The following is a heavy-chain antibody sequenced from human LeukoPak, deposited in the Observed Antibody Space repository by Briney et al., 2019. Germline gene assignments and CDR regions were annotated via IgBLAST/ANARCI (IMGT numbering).Heavy chain of an antibody. Sequence: SETLSLTCTVSGDSISGYYWSWIRQPAGKGLEWIGRIYTSGTTNYNTNYNPSLKSRVTMSVDTSKNQLSLNLSSVTAADTAVYYCARETRQGSDFWSQGTLVTVSS. CDR3: ARETRQGSDF. V-gene: IGHV4-4*07. J-gene: IGHJ4*02. CDR2: IYTSGTTNYNT. CDR1: GDSISGYY. D-gene: IGHD1-7*01.